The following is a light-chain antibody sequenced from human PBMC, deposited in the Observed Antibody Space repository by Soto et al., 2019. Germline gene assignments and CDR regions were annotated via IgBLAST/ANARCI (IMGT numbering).Light chain of an antibody. Sequence: QSALTQPPSASGSPGQSVTISCTGTSSDVGGYNYVSWYQQQPGKAPKLMIYEVSKRPSGVPDRFSGSKSGNTASLTVSGLQAEDEAYYYCSSYAGSNSVVFGGGTKLTVL. V-gene: IGLV2-8*01. CDR2: EVS. CDR3: SSYAGSNSVV. J-gene: IGLJ2*01. CDR1: SSDVGGYNY.